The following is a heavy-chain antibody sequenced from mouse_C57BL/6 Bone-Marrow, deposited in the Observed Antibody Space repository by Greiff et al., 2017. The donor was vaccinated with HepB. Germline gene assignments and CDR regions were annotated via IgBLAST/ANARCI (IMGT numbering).Heavy chain of an antibody. CDR3: ARKVTTVVEDWYFDV. CDR1: GYAFSSSW. V-gene: IGHV1-82*01. CDR2: IYPGDGDT. D-gene: IGHD1-1*01. Sequence: VQLQQSGPELVKPGASVKISCKASGYAFSSSWMNWVKQRPGKGLEWIGRIYPGDGDTNYNGKFKGKATMTADKSSSTAYMQLSSLTSEDSAVYFCARKVTTVVEDWYFDVWGTGTTVTVSS. J-gene: IGHJ1*03.